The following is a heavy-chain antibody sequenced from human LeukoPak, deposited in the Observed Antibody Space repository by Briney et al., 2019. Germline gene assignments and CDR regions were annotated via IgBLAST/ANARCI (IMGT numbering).Heavy chain of an antibody. Sequence: GASVKVSCKASGYTFSYYPMHWLRQAPGQRFEWMGWISAGNIKYSQNFQDRINITRDTSASTVNMELSSLTSAVTAVYYCARVAYVMDVWGQGTTVVVSS. V-gene: IGHV1-3*01. J-gene: IGHJ6*02. CDR3: ARVAYVMDV. D-gene: IGHD2-8*01. CDR1: GYTFSYYP. CDR2: ISAGNI.